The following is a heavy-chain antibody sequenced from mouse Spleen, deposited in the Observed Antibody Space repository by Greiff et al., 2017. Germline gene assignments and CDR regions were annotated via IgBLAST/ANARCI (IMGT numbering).Heavy chain of an antibody. Sequence: VKLVESGPGLVAPSQSLSITCTVSGFSLTSYGVHWVRQPPGKGLEWLGVIWAGGSTNYNSALMSRLSISKDNSKSQVFLKMNSLQTDDTAMYYCARAITTVDWYFDVWGAGTTVTVSS. CDR1: GFSLTSYG. CDR2: IWAGGST. D-gene: IGHD1-1*01. CDR3: ARAITTVDWYFDV. V-gene: IGHV2-9*02. J-gene: IGHJ1*01.